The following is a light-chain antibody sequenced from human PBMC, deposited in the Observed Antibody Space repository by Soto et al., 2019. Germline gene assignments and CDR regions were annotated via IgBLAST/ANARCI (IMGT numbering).Light chain of an antibody. J-gene: IGLJ1*01. CDR1: SSDVGGYDY. CDR3: SSYTGSSTFV. Sequence: QSVLTQPASVSGSPGQSITISCTGTSSDVGGYDYVSWYQQLPGKAPKLLIYDVNNRPSGVSHRFSGSKSGNTASLTISGLPAEEEADYYCSSYTGSSTFVFGTGTKVTVL. CDR2: DVN. V-gene: IGLV2-14*01.